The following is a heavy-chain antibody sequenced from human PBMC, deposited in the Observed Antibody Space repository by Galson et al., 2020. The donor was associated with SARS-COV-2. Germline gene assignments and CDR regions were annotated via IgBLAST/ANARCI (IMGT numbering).Heavy chain of an antibody. V-gene: IGHV3-33*01. CDR1: GFTFSSYG. D-gene: IGHD2-15*01. J-gene: IGHJ5*02. Sequence: GESLKISCAASGFTFSSYGMHWVRQAPGKGLEWLAVIWYDESSYYYAASVKGRFTISRDNSKNMLFLQMNNLRAEDTGLYYCARDRGRDCSGPRCYSKWLDPWGQGTLVTVSS. CDR2: IWYDESSY. CDR3: ARDRGRDCSGPRCYSKWLDP.